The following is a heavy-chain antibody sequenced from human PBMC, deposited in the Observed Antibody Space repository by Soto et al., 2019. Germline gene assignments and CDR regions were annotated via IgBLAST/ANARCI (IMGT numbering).Heavy chain of an antibody. Sequence: GASVKVSCKASGYTFTSYGINWVRQAPGQGLEWMGWISAYNGNTNYAQELQGRVTMTTDTSTSTAYMELSSLRSEDTAVYYCARGSITGTTYYYGMDVWGQGTTVTVSS. D-gene: IGHD1-7*01. CDR2: ISAYNGNT. V-gene: IGHV1-18*04. CDR1: GYTFTSYG. J-gene: IGHJ6*02. CDR3: ARGSITGTTYYYGMDV.